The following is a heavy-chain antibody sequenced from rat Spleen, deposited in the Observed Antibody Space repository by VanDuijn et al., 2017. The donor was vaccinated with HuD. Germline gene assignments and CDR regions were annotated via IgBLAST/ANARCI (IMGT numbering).Heavy chain of an antibody. D-gene: IGHD1-8*01. CDR3: AKEGDGGYSSYPNWFAY. V-gene: IGHV5-58*01. J-gene: IGHJ3*01. Sequence: EVQLVETGGDLVQPGRSLKLSCVASGFTFSAYWMYWIRQAPGKGLEWVSSINTDGSSTYYPDSVKGRFTISRDYAKNTLFLQMDSLRSEDTATYYCAKEGDGGYSSYPNWFAYWGQGTLVTVSS. CDR2: INTDGSST. CDR1: GFTFSAYW.